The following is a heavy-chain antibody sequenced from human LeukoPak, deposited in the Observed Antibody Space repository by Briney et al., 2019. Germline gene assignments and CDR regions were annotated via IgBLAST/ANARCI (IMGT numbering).Heavy chain of an antibody. CDR2: LYYTGST. D-gene: IGHD5/OR15-5a*01. J-gene: IGHJ3*02. V-gene: IGHV4-39*01. CDR1: GGSITSNIYY. CDR3: ARAPDIMYAFDI. Sequence: RPSETLSLTCTVSGGSITSNIYYLGWIRQPPGKGLGWIGSLYYTGSTYYNPSLMSRVTISVDTSKNQVSLKLTSVTDADTAVYYCARAPDIMYAFDIWGQGTMVTVSS.